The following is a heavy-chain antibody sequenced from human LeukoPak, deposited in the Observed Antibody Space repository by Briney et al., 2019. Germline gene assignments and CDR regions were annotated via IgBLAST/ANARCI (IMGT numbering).Heavy chain of an antibody. CDR1: GYTFTGYY. CDR2: INPNSGGT. Sequence: ASVKVSCKASGYTFTGYYMHWVRQAPGQGLEWMGWINPNSGGTNYARKFQGRVTMTRDTSISTAYMELSRLRSDDTAVYYCARGGRWLQLPLYYWGQGTLVTVSS. V-gene: IGHV1-2*02. CDR3: ARGGRWLQLPLYY. J-gene: IGHJ4*02. D-gene: IGHD5-12*01.